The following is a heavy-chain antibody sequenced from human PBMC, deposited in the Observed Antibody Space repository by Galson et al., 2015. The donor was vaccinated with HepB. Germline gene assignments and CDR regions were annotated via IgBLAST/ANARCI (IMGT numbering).Heavy chain of an antibody. V-gene: IGHV3-49*04. D-gene: IGHD3-3*01. CDR2: IRSKAYGGTT. CDR1: GFTFGDYA. CDR3: TRGPTIFGVVTHADYWYFDL. Sequence: SLRLSCAASGFTFGDYAMSWVRQAPGKGLEWVGFIRSKAYGGTTEYAASVKGRFTISRDDSKSIAYLQMNSLKTEDTAVYYCTRGPTIFGVVTHADYWYFDLWGRGTLVTVSS. J-gene: IGHJ2*01.